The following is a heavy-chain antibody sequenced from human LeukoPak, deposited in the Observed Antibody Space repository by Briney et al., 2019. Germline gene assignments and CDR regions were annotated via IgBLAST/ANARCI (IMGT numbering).Heavy chain of an antibody. D-gene: IGHD3-22*01. V-gene: IGHV1-18*01. CDR1: GYTFTSYG. J-gene: IGHJ4*02. Sequence: GASVKVSCKASGYTFTSYGISWVRQAPGQGLEWMGWIGAFNGNTNYAQKLQGRVTMTTDTSTSTAYMELRSLRSDDTAVYYCARDGPYYYDSSGYYRFDYWGQGTLVTVSS. CDR3: ARDGPYYYDSSGYYRFDY. CDR2: IGAFNGNT.